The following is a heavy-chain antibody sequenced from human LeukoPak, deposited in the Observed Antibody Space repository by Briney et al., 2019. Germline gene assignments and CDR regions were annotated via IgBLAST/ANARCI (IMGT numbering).Heavy chain of an antibody. CDR3: AKELWSGASMVRGVGFDF. V-gene: IGHV3-23*01. D-gene: IGHD3-10*01. CDR1: GFIFSNYA. CDR2: ITGSGDST. Sequence: GGSLRLSCAGSGFIFSNYAMSWVRQAPGKGLEWVSSITGSGDSTYYADSVKGRFTISRDNSKNTLYLQMNSLRAEDTAIYYCAKELWSGASMVRGVGFDFWGQGTLVTVSS. J-gene: IGHJ4*02.